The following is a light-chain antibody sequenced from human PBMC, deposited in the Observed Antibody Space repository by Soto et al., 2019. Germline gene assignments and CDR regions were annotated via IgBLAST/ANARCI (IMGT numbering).Light chain of an antibody. J-gene: IGLJ7*01. Sequence: QSALTQPASVSGSPGQSITISCTGTSSDVGSHNLVSWYQQHPGQAPKLMIYEVSKRPVGVSTRFSASKSGNTASLTIAWRQAEDEADYYCCSYGGSRAVFGGGTQLTVL. CDR3: CSYGGSRAV. CDR2: EVS. V-gene: IGLV2-23*02. CDR1: SSDVGSHNL.